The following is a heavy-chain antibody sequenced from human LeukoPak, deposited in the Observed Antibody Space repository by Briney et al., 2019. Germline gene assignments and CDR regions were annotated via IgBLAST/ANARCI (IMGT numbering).Heavy chain of an antibody. CDR3: ARDGRGSSQEGDAFDI. J-gene: IGHJ4*02. Sequence: ASVKVSCKASGYTFTSNGISWVRQAPGQGLEWMGWISPYNGNTYYAQNLQGRVTMTTDTSTRTAYMELSSLRSDDTAVYYCARDGRGSSQEGDAFDIWGQGTLVTVSS. CDR2: ISPYNGNT. CDR1: GYTFTSNG. V-gene: IGHV1-18*01. D-gene: IGHD6-13*01.